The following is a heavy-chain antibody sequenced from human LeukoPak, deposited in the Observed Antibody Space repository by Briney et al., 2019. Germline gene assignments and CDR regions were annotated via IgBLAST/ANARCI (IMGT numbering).Heavy chain of an antibody. D-gene: IGHD6-19*01. J-gene: IGHJ4*02. Sequence: GGSLRLSCAASGFTFSSYWMHWVRQGPGKELTWVSHINSDGTTTNYADSVKGRFTISRDNAKNTLYLQMNSLRVEDTAVYYCARFSSGWSPSGSDYWGQGTLVTVSS. V-gene: IGHV3-74*01. CDR3: ARFSSGWSPSGSDY. CDR1: GFTFSSYW. CDR2: INSDGTTT.